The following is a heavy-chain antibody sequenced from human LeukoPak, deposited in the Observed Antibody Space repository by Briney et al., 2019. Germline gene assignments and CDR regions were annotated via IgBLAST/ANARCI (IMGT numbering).Heavy chain of an antibody. CDR1: GGSISSSSYY. D-gene: IGHD3-3*01. V-gene: IGHV4-39*01. CDR2: IYYSGST. J-gene: IGHJ4*02. Sequence: PSETLSLTCTVSGGSISSSSYYWGWIRQPPGKGLEGIGSIYYSGSTYYNPSLKSRVTISVDTSKNQFSLKLGSVTAADTAVYYCARASGYLDYWGQGTLVTVSS. CDR3: ARASGYLDY.